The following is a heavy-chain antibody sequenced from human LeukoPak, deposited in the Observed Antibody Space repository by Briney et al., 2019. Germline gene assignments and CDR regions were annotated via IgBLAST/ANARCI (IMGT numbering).Heavy chain of an antibody. CDR1: GYTFTSYY. Sequence: GASVKVSCKASGYTFTSYYMHWVRQAPGQGLEWMGIIYPSGGSTSYAQKFQGRVTMTRDMSTSTDYMELSSLRSEDTAVYYCARDNSVEDTAWWFDPWGQGTLVTVSS. CDR3: ARDNSVEDTAWWFDP. J-gene: IGHJ5*02. V-gene: IGHV1-46*01. CDR2: IYPSGGST. D-gene: IGHD4-23*01.